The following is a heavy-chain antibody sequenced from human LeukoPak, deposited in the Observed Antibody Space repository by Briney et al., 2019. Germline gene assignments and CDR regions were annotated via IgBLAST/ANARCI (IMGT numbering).Heavy chain of an antibody. D-gene: IGHD5-24*01. CDR1: GYTFTGYY. CDR3: AGDYTYCSDGLCRPQFDY. CDR2: INPNSGGT. V-gene: IGHV1-2*04. J-gene: IGHJ4*02. Sequence: ASVKVSCKGSGYTFTGYYMHWVRQAPGQGLEWMGWINPNSGGTNYAQKFQGWVTMTRDTSISTAYMELSRLRSDDTAVYYCAGDYTYCSDGLCRPQFDYWGQGTVVTVSS.